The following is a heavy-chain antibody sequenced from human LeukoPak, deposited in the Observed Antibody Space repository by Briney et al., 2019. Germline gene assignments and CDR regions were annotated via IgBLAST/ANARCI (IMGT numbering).Heavy chain of an antibody. CDR3: ARAMVRGINWFDP. Sequence: ASVKVSCKASGYTFTGYYMHWVRQAPGQGLEWMGWINPNSGGTNYAQKFQGRVTMTRDTSISTAYMELSRLGSDDTAVYYCARAMVRGINWFDPWGQGTLVTVSS. D-gene: IGHD3-10*01. J-gene: IGHJ5*02. CDR2: INPNSGGT. CDR1: GYTFTGYY. V-gene: IGHV1-2*02.